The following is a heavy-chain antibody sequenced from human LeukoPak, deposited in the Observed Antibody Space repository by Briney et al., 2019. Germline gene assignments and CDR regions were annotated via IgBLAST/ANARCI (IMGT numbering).Heavy chain of an antibody. Sequence: PGGSLRLSCAASGFTFSSYSMNWVRQAPGKGLEWVSYISSSSSTIYYADSVKGRFTISRDNAKNSLYLQMNSLRAEDTAVYYCARGAGGSGSYYNIWGQGTLVTVSS. D-gene: IGHD3-10*01. J-gene: IGHJ4*02. CDR2: ISSSSSTI. CDR3: ARGAGGSGSYYNI. V-gene: IGHV3-48*04. CDR1: GFTFSSYS.